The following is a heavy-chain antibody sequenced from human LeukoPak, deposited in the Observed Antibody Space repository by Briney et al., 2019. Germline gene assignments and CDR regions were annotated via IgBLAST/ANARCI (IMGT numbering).Heavy chain of an antibody. Sequence: PSETLSLTCAVYGGSFSGCYWSWIRQPPGKGLEWIGEINHSGSTNYNPSLKSRVTISVDTSKNQFSLKLSSVTAADTAVYYCASRGYSYGYKQDYWGQGTLVTVSS. J-gene: IGHJ4*02. CDR1: GGSFSGCY. CDR2: INHSGST. D-gene: IGHD5-18*01. CDR3: ASRGYSYGYKQDY. V-gene: IGHV4-34*01.